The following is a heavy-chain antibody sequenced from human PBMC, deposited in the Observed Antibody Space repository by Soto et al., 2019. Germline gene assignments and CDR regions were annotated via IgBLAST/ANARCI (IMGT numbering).Heavy chain of an antibody. Sequence: QVQLVESGGGVVQPGRSLRLPCAASGFTFSSYGMHWVRQAPGKGLEWVAVLWYDGSNKYYADSVKGRFTISRDKSKNTLYLQMNSLRAEDTAVYYCALDVSDAFDIWGQGTMVTVSS. V-gene: IGHV3-33*01. J-gene: IGHJ3*02. CDR2: LWYDGSNK. CDR3: ALDVSDAFDI. CDR1: GFTFSSYG.